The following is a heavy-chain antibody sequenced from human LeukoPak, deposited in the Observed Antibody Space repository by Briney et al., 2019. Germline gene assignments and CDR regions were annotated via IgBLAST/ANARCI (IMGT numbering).Heavy chain of an antibody. CDR1: GGSISSGGYY. Sequence: PSQTLSLTCTVSGGSISSGGYYWSWIRQHPGKGLEWIGYIYYSGSTYYNPSLKSRVTIPVDTSKNQFSLKLSSVTAADTAVYYCAREGSGGLVTTVGPFDYWGQGTLVTVSS. V-gene: IGHV4-31*03. D-gene: IGHD4-23*01. CDR2: IYYSGST. CDR3: AREGSGGLVTTVGPFDY. J-gene: IGHJ4*02.